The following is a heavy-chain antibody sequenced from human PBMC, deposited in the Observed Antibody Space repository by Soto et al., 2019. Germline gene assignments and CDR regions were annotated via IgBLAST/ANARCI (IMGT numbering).Heavy chain of an antibody. Sequence: SETLSLTCTVSGGSTSSYYWSWIRQPPGKGLEWIGYIYYSGSTNYNPSLKSRVTISVDTSKNQFSLKLSSVTAADTAVYYCARGSSLGYWGQGTLVTVSS. D-gene: IGHD6-13*01. CDR1: GGSTSSYY. J-gene: IGHJ4*02. CDR2: IYYSGST. V-gene: IGHV4-59*01. CDR3: ARGSSLGY.